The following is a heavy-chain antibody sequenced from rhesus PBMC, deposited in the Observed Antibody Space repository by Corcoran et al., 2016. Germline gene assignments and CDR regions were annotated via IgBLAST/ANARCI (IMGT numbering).Heavy chain of an antibody. CDR3: ARDRAGAAGNFDY. V-gene: IGHV4-127*01. CDR1: GYSISSGYD. Sequence: QVQLQESGPGVVKPSETLSLTCAVSGYSISSGYDWSWIRQPPGKGLEWIGYIYGSSGSTNYNPSLKNRVTISKETSKNQFSLKLSSVTAADTAVYYCARDRAGAAGNFDYWGQGVLVTVSS. CDR2: IYGSSGST. J-gene: IGHJ4*01. D-gene: IGHD6-25*01.